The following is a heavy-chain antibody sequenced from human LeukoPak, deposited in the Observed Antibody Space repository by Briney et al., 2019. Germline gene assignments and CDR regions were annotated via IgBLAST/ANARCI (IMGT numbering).Heavy chain of an antibody. J-gene: IGHJ3*02. CDR3: ARDFRGSVDAFDI. V-gene: IGHV4-59*01. Sequence: SETLSLTCTVSGGSISDYYWNWMRQPPGKGLEWIGYIYYSGRTNYNPSLKSRVSISVDTSKNQFSLRLSSVTAADTAVYYCARDFRGSVDAFDIWGQGTMVAVSS. CDR1: GGSISDYY. CDR2: IYYSGRT.